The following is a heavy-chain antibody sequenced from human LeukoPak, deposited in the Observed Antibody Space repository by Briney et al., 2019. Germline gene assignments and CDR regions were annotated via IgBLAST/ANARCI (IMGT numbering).Heavy chain of an antibody. CDR1: GFTFSSYG. D-gene: IGHD6-19*01. CDR2: IWYDGSNK. J-gene: IGHJ3*02. CDR3: AKDRDSGWANDAFDI. V-gene: IGHV3-33*06. Sequence: GGSLRLSCAASGFTFSSYGMHWVRQAPGKGLEWGAVIWYDGSNKYYADSVKGRFTISRDNSKNTLYLQMNSLRAEDTAVYYCAKDRDSGWANDAFDIWGQGTMVTVSS.